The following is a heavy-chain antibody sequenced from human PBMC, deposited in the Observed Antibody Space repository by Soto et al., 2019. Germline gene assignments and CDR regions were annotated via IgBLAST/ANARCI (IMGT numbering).Heavy chain of an antibody. V-gene: IGHV3-23*01. Sequence: GGSLRLPCAASGFTFSSYAMRWVRQAPGKGLEWVSSIIGSGGIPYYADSVKGRFTISRDNSKNTLYLQMNSLRAEDTAVYYCAKDPIAVPGLYYFDFWGHGTLVTVS. CDR1: GFTFSSYA. CDR2: IIGSGGIP. J-gene: IGHJ4*01. CDR3: AKDPIAVPGLYYFDF. D-gene: IGHD6-19*01.